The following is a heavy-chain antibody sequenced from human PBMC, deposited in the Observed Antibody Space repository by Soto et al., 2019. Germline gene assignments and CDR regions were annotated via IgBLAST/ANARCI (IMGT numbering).Heavy chain of an antibody. J-gene: IGHJ6*02. Sequence: GGSLRLSCAASGFTFSSYAMSWVRQAPGKGLEWVSAISGSGGSTYYADSVKGRFTISRDNSKNTLYLQMNSLRAEDTAVYYCAKDLKYWAIFGVLNGMDVWGQGTTVTVSS. D-gene: IGHD3-3*01. V-gene: IGHV3-23*01. CDR2: ISGSGGST. CDR1: GFTFSSYA. CDR3: AKDLKYWAIFGVLNGMDV.